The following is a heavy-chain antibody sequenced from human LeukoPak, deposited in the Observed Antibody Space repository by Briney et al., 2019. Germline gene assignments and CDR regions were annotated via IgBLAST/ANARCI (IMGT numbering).Heavy chain of an antibody. J-gene: IGHJ3*02. V-gene: IGHV4-59*08. CDR1: GDSISSYY. D-gene: IGHD2-21*02. Sequence: SETLSLTCTVSGDSISSYYWSWIRQPPGKGLEWIGYIYNSGNTNSNPSLKSRVTISVDTTKNQFSLKLRSVTAADTAVYYCAGSIIVVVAAGALDIWGQGTMVTVSS. CDR2: IYNSGNT. CDR3: AGSIIVVVAAGALDI.